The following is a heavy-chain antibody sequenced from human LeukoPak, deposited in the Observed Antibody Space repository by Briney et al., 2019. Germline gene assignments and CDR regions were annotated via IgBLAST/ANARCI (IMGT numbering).Heavy chain of an antibody. J-gene: IGHJ2*01. D-gene: IGHD1-26*01. CDR3: AKGSSWELTGYWYFDL. CDR2: IASSGRNT. V-gene: IGHV3-23*01. Sequence: GGSLRLSCAASGFNFNDAAMTWVRQAPGKGLEWVSLIASSGRNTYYTDSVRGRFTISRDNSKNTLSLQMNSLRVEDTAMYYCAKGSSWELTGYWYFDLWGRGTLVTVSS. CDR1: GFNFNDAA.